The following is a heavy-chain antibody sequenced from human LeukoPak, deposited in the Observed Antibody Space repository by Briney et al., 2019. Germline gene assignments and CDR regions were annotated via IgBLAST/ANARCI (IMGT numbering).Heavy chain of an antibody. V-gene: IGHV1-8*03. CDR2: MNPNSGNT. J-gene: IGHJ3*02. D-gene: IGHD2-2*01. CDR3: ARRVVVVPAAGGAFDI. CDR1: GYTFSSYD. Sequence: ASVKVSCKASGYTFSSYDINWVRQATGQGLEWMGYMNPNSGNTGYAQKFQGRVTITSDTSRSTAYMELSSLRSEDTAVYYCARRVVVVPAAGGAFDIWGQGTMVTVSS.